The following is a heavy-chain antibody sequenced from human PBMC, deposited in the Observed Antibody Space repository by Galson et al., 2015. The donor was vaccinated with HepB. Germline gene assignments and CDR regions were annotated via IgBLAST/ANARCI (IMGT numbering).Heavy chain of an antibody. CDR1: GYTFTSYG. D-gene: IGHD3-3*01. CDR2: ISAYNGNT. J-gene: IGHJ6*02. CDR3: ARDQEYYDFWSGYSHIDYYYYGMDV. Sequence: SVKVSCKASGYTFTSYGISWVRQAPGQGLEWMGWISAYNGNTNYAQKLQGRVTMTTDTSTSTAYMELRSLRSDDTAVYYCARDQEYYDFWSGYSHIDYYYYGMDVWGQGTTVTVSS. V-gene: IGHV1-18*04.